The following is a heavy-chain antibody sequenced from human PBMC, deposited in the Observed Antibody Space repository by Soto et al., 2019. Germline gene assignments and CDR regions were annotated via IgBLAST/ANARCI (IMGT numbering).Heavy chain of an antibody. J-gene: IGHJ5*02. CDR1: GYTFTCYY. Sequence: ASVKVSCKASGYTFTCYYMHWVRQAPGQGLEWMGWISAYNGNTNYAQKLQGRVTMTTDTSTSTAYMELRSLRSDDTAVYYCARSVKIFAFDPWGQGTLVTVSS. CDR3: ARSVKIFAFDP. D-gene: IGHD3-3*01. CDR2: ISAYNGNT. V-gene: IGHV1-18*04.